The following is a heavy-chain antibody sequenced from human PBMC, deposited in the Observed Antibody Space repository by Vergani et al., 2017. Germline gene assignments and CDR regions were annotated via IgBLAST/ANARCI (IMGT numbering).Heavy chain of an antibody. J-gene: IGHJ4*02. D-gene: IGHD3-22*01. CDR3: ARGFSYYYDSSGYSPPMSY. V-gene: IGHV3-30*19. CDR2: IWYDGSNK. CDR1: GFTFSSYG. Sequence: VQLVESGGGLVQPGGSLRLSCAASGFTFSSYGMHWVRQAPGKGLEWVAVIWYDGSNKYYADSVKGRFTISRDNSKNTLYLQMNSLRAEDTAVYYCARGFSYYYDSSGYSPPMSYWGQGTLVTVSS.